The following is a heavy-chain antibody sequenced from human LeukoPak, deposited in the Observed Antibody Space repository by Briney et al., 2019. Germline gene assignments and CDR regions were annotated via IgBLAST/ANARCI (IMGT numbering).Heavy chain of an antibody. CDR3: ARDYPRYLGWFDP. CDR1: GGTFSSYV. Sequence: SVKVSCKASGGTFSSYVISWVRQAPGQGLEWMGGIIPIFGTANYAQKFQGRVTITADKSTSTAYMELSSLRSEDTAVYYCARDYPRYLGWFDPWGQGTLVTVSS. V-gene: IGHV1-69*06. J-gene: IGHJ5*02. CDR2: IIPIFGTA. D-gene: IGHD3-9*01.